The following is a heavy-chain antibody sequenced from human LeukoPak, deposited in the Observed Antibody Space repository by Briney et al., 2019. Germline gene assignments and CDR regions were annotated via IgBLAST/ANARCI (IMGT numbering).Heavy chain of an antibody. D-gene: IGHD6-19*01. V-gene: IGHV1-69*01. Sequence: SVKVSCKASGGTFSSYAISWVRQAPGQGLEWMGGIIQQTTHRSSRAESTSTAYMELSSLRSEDTAVYYCARAPDMAVAGVYFDYWGQGTLVILSS. CDR2: IIQ. J-gene: IGHJ4*02. CDR3: ARAPDMAVAGVYFDY. CDR1: GGTFSSYA.